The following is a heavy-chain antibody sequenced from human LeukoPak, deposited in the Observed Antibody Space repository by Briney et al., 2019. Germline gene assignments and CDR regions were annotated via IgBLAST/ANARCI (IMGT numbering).Heavy chain of an antibody. D-gene: IGHD3-22*01. CDR2: IYHSEST. CDR1: GGSISSYY. V-gene: IGHV4-59*12. J-gene: IGHJ3*02. CDR3: ARVPFDYYDSDDYYYHDAFDI. Sequence: SETLSLTCTVSGGSISSYYWSWIRQPPGKGLEWIGYIYHSESTYYNPSLKNRVTISIDRSKNQLSLNLSSVTAADTAVYYCARVPFDYYDSDDYYYHDAFDIWGQGTMVTVSS.